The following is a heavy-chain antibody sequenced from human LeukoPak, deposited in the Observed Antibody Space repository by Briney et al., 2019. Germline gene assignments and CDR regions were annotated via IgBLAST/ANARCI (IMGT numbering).Heavy chain of an antibody. D-gene: IGHD2-15*01. CDR3: AKARAVVVVAATNY. CDR1: GFTFSNYA. V-gene: IGHV3-23*01. CDR2: ISGGGNST. J-gene: IGHJ4*02. Sequence: PGGSLRLSCAASGFTFSNYAMSWVRQAPGKGLEWVSAISGGGNSTYYADSVKGRFIISRDNSKNTLFLQMNSLRAEDTAVYYCAKARAVVVVAATNYWGQGTLVTVSS.